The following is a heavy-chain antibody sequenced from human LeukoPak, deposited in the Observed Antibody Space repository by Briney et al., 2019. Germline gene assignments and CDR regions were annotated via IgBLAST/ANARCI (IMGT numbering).Heavy chain of an antibody. D-gene: IGHD1-1*01. CDR2: INWNGGST. CDR1: GFTFSSYW. J-gene: IGHJ3*02. Sequence: AGGSLRLSCAASGFTFSSYWMSWVRQAPGKGLEWVSGINWNGGSTGYADSVKGRFTISRDNAKNSLYLQINSLRAEDTALYYCARADWNENAFDIWGQGTMVTVSS. CDR3: ARADWNENAFDI. V-gene: IGHV3-20*04.